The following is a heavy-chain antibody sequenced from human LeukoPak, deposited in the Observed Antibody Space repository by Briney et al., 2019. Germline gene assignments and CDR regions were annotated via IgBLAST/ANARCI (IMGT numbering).Heavy chain of an antibody. J-gene: IGHJ3*02. V-gene: IGHV3-21*01. CDR3: ASDRRGAFDI. D-gene: IGHD1-14*01. Sequence: GGSLRLSCAASGFTFSNYSMNWVRQAPGKGLEWVSSISSSSSYIYYADSVKGRFTISRDNAKNSLYLQMNSLRAEDTAVYYCASDRRGAFDIWGQGTMVTVSS. CDR1: GFTFSNYS. CDR2: ISSSSSYI.